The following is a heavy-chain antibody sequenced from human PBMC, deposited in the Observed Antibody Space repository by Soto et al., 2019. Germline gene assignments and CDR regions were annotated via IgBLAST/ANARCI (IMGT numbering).Heavy chain of an antibody. D-gene: IGHD6-19*01. V-gene: IGHV1-18*01. J-gene: IGHJ3*02. CDR3: AREKQGLVGDAFHI. CDR2: ISAYNGNT. Sequence: ASVKVSCKASGYTFTSYGISWVRQAPGQGLEWMGWISAYNGNTNYAQKLQGRVTMTTDTSTSTAYMELRSLRSDDTAVYYCAREKQGLVGDAFHIWGQGTMVTVSS. CDR1: GYTFTSYG.